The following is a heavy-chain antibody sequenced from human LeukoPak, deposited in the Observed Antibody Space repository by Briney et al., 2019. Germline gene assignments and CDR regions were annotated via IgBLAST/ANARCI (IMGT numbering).Heavy chain of an antibody. J-gene: IGHJ5*02. Sequence: SSETLSLTCTVPGGSISTYYWSWIRQSPGKGLEWIGYVYYTGSTNYNPSLKSRVTISVDTSKNQFSLKLSSVTAADTAVYYCARRLAAAEIDPWGQGTLVTVSS. CDR3: ARRLAAAEIDP. CDR1: GGSISTYY. D-gene: IGHD6-13*01. CDR2: VYYTGST. V-gene: IGHV4-59*08.